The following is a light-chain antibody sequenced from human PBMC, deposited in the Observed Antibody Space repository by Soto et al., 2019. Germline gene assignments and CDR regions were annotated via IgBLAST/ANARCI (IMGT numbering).Light chain of an antibody. Sequence: QSVLTQPASVSGSPGQSITISCTGTSSDVGGYNYVSWYQQHPGKAPKLMIYDVSNRPSGVSNRFSGSKPGNTASLTISGLQAEDEADYYCSSYTSSSTRVFGTGTEVTVL. CDR1: SSDVGGYNY. J-gene: IGLJ1*01. V-gene: IGLV2-14*01. CDR3: SSYTSSSTRV. CDR2: DVS.